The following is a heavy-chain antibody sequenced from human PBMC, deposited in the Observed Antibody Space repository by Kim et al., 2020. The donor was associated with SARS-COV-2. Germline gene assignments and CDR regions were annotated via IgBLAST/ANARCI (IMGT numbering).Heavy chain of an antibody. CDR3: ARTGWFGELDETDY. J-gene: IGHJ4*02. D-gene: IGHD3-10*01. Sequence: GGSLRLSCAASGFTFSSYSMNWVRQAPGKGLEWVSYISSSSSTIYYADSVKGRFTISRDNAKNSLYLQMNSLRDEDTAVYYCARTGWFGELDETDYWGQGTLVTVSS. CDR2: ISSSSSTI. V-gene: IGHV3-48*02. CDR1: GFTFSSYS.